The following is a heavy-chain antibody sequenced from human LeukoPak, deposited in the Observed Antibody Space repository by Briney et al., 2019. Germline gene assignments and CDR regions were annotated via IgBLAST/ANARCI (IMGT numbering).Heavy chain of an antibody. Sequence: GGSLRLSCATSGFTFSSYAMSWVRQAPGKGLEWVSAISGSGGSTYYADSVKGRFTISRDNSKNTLYLQMNSLRAEDTAVYYCAKDTLGRDIVATPGDYWGQGTLVTVSS. CDR1: GFTFSSYA. CDR2: ISGSGGST. D-gene: IGHD5-12*01. J-gene: IGHJ4*02. V-gene: IGHV3-23*01. CDR3: AKDTLGRDIVATPGDY.